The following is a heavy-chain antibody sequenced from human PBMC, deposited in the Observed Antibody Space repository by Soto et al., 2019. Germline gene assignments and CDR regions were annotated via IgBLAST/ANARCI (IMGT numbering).Heavy chain of an antibody. J-gene: IGHJ5*02. CDR1: GGSISSYY. Sequence: QVQLQESGPGLVKPSETLSLTCTVSGGSISSYYWSWIRQPPGKGLEWIGYIYYSGSTNYNPSLKTRVTISVDTSKNQFSLKLSSVTAADTAIYYCARHRVVRGHHWFDPWGQGTLVTVSS. V-gene: IGHV4-59*01. CDR2: IYYSGST. CDR3: ARHRVVRGHHWFDP. D-gene: IGHD3-10*01.